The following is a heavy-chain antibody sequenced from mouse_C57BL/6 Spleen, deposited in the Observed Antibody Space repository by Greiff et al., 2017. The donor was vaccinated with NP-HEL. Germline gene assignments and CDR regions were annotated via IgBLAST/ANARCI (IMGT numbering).Heavy chain of an antibody. CDR3: VRDGRGYFDV. D-gene: IGHD1-1*02. V-gene: IGHV10-1*01. Sequence: EVQLVESGGGLVQPKGSLKLSCAASGFSFNTYAMNWVRQAPGKGLEWVARIRSKSNNYATYYADSVKDRFTISRDDSESMLYLKMNNVKTEDTAMYYCVRDGRGYFDVWGTGTTVTVSS. CDR2: IRSKSNNYAT. CDR1: GFSFNTYA. J-gene: IGHJ1*03.